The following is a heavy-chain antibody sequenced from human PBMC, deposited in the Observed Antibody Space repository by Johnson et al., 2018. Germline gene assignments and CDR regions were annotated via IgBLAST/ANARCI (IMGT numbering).Heavy chain of an antibody. CDR2: ISYDGSNK. CDR3: AKDSSSGPGYYYYMDV. V-gene: IGHV3-30*18. CDR1: GFTFSSYG. D-gene: IGHD3-22*01. J-gene: IGHJ6*03. Sequence: VQLVETGGGVVQPGRSRRLSCAASGFTFSSYGMHWVRQAPGKGLEWVAVISYDGSNKYYADSVKGRFTISRDNSKNTLYLQMNSLRAEDTAVYYCAKDSSSGPGYYYYMDVWGKGTTVTVSS.